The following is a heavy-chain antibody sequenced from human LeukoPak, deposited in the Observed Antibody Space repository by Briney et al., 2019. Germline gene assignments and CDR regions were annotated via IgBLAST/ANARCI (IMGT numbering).Heavy chain of an antibody. CDR2: ISWNSGSI. D-gene: IGHD7-27*01. V-gene: IGHV3-9*01. Sequence: PGRSLRLSCAASGFTFDDYAMHWVRQAPGQGLEWVSGISWNSGSIGYADSVKGRFTISRDNAKNSLYLQMNSLRAEDTALYYCAKDSHWGPFDYYYGMDVWGQGTTVTVSS. CDR3: AKDSHWGPFDYYYGMDV. CDR1: GFTFDDYA. J-gene: IGHJ6*02.